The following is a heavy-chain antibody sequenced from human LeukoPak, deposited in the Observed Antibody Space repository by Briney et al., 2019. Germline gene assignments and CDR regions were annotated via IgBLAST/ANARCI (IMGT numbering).Heavy chain of an antibody. CDR2: FDPEDGET. D-gene: IGHD3-10*01. CDR3: ATAEAGGSGSYQGY. Sequence: ASVKVSCKVSGYTLTELSMHWFDRVLGKGLGWMGGFDPEDGETIYAQKFQGRVTMTEDTSTDTAYMELSSLRSEDTAVYYCATAEAGGSGSYQGYWGQGTLVTVSS. V-gene: IGHV1-24*01. J-gene: IGHJ4*02. CDR1: GYTLTELS.